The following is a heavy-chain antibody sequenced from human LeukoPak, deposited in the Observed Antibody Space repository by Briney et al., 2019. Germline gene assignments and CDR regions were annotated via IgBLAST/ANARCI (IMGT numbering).Heavy chain of an antibody. Sequence: GGSLRLSCAASGFTFSSHGIHWVRQAPGKGLEWVAFIRGDAINKYYADSVKGRFTISRDNSKNTLYLQLSSLRAEDTAVYYCARDRSESYYLFDYWGQGTLVTVSS. D-gene: IGHD3-10*01. J-gene: IGHJ4*02. CDR2: IRGDAINK. V-gene: IGHV3-30*02. CDR1: GFTFSSHG. CDR3: ARDRSESYYLFDY.